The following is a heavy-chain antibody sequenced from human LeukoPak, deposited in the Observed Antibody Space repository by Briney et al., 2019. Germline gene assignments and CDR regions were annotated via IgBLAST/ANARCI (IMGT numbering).Heavy chain of an antibody. D-gene: IGHD3-22*01. CDR1: GFTFNIYA. Sequence: GGSLRLSCAASGFTFNIYAMYWVRQAPGKGLEWVSGIGGSGGSTYYADSVKGRFTISRDNSKNTLFLQMNSLRAEDTAVYYCAKTSMIVVVGYFDYWGQGTLVTVSS. J-gene: IGHJ4*02. V-gene: IGHV3-23*01. CDR2: IGGSGGST. CDR3: AKTSMIVVVGYFDY.